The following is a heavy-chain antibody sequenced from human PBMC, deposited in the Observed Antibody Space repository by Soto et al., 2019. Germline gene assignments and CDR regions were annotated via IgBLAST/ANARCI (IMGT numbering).Heavy chain of an antibody. Sequence: GGSLRLSCAASGFTFSSYGMHWVRQAPGKGLEWVAVISYDGSNKYYADSVKGRFTISRDNSKNTLYLQMNSLRAEDTAVYYCAKDYYDSSLFIGGVGAFDIWGQGTMVTVSS. CDR2: ISYDGSNK. CDR3: AKDYYDSSLFIGGVGAFDI. D-gene: IGHD3-22*01. V-gene: IGHV3-30*18. J-gene: IGHJ3*02. CDR1: GFTFSSYG.